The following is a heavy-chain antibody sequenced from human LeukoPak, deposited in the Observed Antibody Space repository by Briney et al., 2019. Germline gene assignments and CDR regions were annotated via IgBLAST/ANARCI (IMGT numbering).Heavy chain of an antibody. CDR1: GFTFSTAW. V-gene: IGHV3-15*07. CDR2: IKTNSGGGTI. D-gene: IGHD3-10*01. J-gene: IGHJ4*02. CDR3: TTYTYGSPY. Sequence: GGSLRLSCAASGFTFSTAWMNWVRQAPGKGLEWVGRIKTNSGGGTIDYAAPVKGRFTISRDDSKNTLFLQMNSLKNEDTAVYYCTTYTYGSPYWGQGTLVTVSS.